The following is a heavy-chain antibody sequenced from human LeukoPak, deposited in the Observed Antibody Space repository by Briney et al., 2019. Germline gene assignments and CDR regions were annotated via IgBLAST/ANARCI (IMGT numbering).Heavy chain of an antibody. CDR2: ISGSGGST. V-gene: IGHV3-23*01. Sequence: GGSLRLFCAASGFTFSSYAMSWVRQAPGKGLEWVSAISGSGGSTYYADSVKGRFTISRDNSKNTLYLQMNSLRAEDTAVYYCAKAKRGYSYGLHNWGQGTLVTVSS. CDR3: AKAKRGYSYGLHN. J-gene: IGHJ4*02. D-gene: IGHD5-18*01. CDR1: GFTFSSYA.